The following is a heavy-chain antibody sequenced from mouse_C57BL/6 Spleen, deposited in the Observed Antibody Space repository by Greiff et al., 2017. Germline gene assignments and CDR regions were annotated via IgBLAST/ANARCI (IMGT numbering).Heavy chain of an antibody. Sequence: VQLQQPGAELVMPGASVTLSCKASGYTFTSYWIHTVKRRPGQGLEWIGEIDPSDSDTNYNQKFKVKSTLTVDKSSSTAYMQLSSLISEDSAVYYCAGKGFCYGTLYYFDYWGQGTTLTVSS. V-gene: IGHV1-69*01. CDR1: GYTFTSYW. D-gene: IGHD2-1*01. J-gene: IGHJ2*01. CDR2: IDPSDSDT. CDR3: AGKGFCYGTLYYFDY.